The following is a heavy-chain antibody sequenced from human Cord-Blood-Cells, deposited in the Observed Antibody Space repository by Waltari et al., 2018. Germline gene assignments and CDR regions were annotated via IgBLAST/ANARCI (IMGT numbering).Heavy chain of an antibody. V-gene: IGHV5-51*01. J-gene: IGHJ3*02. CDR1: GYSCPSYR. D-gene: IGHD3-22*01. CDR3: ARAHNYYDSSGYSWDAFDI. CDR2: IYPGDSDT. Sequence: VQMVLSRAEVKKPGESLQFPCKGSGYSCPSYRIGWVPQMPGKCQEWMGIIYPGDSDTRYSPSFQGQVTISADKSISTAYLQWSSLKASDTAMYYCARAHNYYDSSGYSWDAFDIWGQGTMVTVSS.